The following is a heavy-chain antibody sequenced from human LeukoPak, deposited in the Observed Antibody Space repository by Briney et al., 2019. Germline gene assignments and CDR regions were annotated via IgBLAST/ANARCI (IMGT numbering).Heavy chain of an antibody. J-gene: IGHJ4*02. Sequence: ASVKVSCKASGYTFTSYGISWVRQAPGQGLEWMGRISAYNGNTNYAQKLQGRVTMTTDTSTSTAYMELRSLRSDDTAVYYCARDRYGYDSRGYYNFDYWGQGTLVTVSS. CDR2: ISAYNGNT. CDR1: GYTFTSYG. V-gene: IGHV1-18*01. D-gene: IGHD3-22*01. CDR3: ARDRYGYDSRGYYNFDY.